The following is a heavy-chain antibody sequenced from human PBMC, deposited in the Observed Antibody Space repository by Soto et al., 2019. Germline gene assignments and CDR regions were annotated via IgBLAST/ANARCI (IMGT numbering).Heavy chain of an antibody. CDR1: GGTFSSYT. Sequence: ASVKVSCKASGGTFSSYTISWVRQAPGQGLEWMGRIIPILGIANYAQKFQGRVTITADKSTSTAYMELSSLRSEDTAVYYCASSVIGHETFDYWGQGTLVTVSS. J-gene: IGHJ4*02. CDR3: ASSVIGHETFDY. CDR2: IIPILGIA. D-gene: IGHD2-21*01. V-gene: IGHV1-69*02.